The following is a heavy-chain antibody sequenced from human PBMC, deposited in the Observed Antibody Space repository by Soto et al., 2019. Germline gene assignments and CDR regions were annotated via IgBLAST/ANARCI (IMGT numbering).Heavy chain of an antibody. CDR2: ISGSGGST. CDR1: GFTFSSYA. Sequence: EVQLLESGGGLVQPGGSLRLSCAASGFTFSSYAMSWVRQAPGKGLEWVSAISGSGGSTYYADSVKGRFTISRDNSKNTLYLQMNSLRAEDTAVYYCAKAYVNFDWNYYYGMDVWGQGTTVTVSS. V-gene: IGHV3-23*01. CDR3: AKAYVNFDWNYYYGMDV. D-gene: IGHD3-9*01. J-gene: IGHJ6*02.